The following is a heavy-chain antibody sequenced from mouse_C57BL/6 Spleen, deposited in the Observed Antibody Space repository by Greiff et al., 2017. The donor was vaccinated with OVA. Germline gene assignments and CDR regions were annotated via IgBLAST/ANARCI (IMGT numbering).Heavy chain of an antibody. V-gene: IGHV1-53*01. CDR2: INPSNGGT. Sequence: VQLQQPGTELVKPGASVKLSCKASGYTFTSYWMHWVKPRPGQGLEWIGNINPSNGGTNYNEKFKSKATLTVDKSSSTAYMQLSSLTSEDSAVYYCARSGYYGSRREYYFDYWGQGTTLTVSS. D-gene: IGHD1-1*01. CDR3: ARSGYYGSRREYYFDY. CDR1: GYTFTSYW. J-gene: IGHJ2*01.